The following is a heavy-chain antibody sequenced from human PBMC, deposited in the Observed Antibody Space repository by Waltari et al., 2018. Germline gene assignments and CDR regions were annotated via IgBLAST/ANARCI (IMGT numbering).Heavy chain of an antibody. CDR3: ARGSSSNDY. J-gene: IGHJ4*02. D-gene: IGHD6-6*01. CDR1: GGSIRSGRYY. CDR2: IYTSGST. Sequence: QVQLQESGPGLVKPSQTLSLTCTVSGGSIRSGRYYWSWIRQPAGKGLEWIGRIYTSGSTNYNPSLKSRVTISVDTSKNQFSLKLSSVTAADTAVYYCARGSSSNDYWGQGTLVTVSS. V-gene: IGHV4-61*02.